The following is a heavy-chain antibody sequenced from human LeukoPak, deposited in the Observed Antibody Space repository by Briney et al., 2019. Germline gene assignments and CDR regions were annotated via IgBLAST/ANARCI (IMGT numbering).Heavy chain of an antibody. CDR2: INSDGSNR. CDR1: GFTFSSNW. D-gene: IGHD6-19*01. V-gene: IGHV3-74*01. J-gene: IGHJ4*02. Sequence: GSLRLSCAASGFTFSSNWMHWVRQAPGKGLVWVARINSDGSNRNYADSVKGRFTISRDNAKNTLYLLMNSLRAEDTAVYYCAMQWLSPFDSWGQGTLVSVSS. CDR3: AMQWLSPFDS.